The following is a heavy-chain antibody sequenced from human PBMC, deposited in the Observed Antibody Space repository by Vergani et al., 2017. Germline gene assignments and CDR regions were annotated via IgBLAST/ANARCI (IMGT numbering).Heavy chain of an antibody. CDR2: INPNSGGT. Sequence: QVQLVQSGAEVKKPGASVKVSCKASGYTFTGYYMHWVRQAPGQGLEWMGWINPNSGGTNYAQKFQGRVTMTRDTSISTAYMELSRLRSDDTAVYYCARGVNYYGSGSYFAQAYYFDYWGQGTLVTVSS. J-gene: IGHJ4*02. V-gene: IGHV1-2*02. CDR1: GYTFTGYY. CDR3: ARGVNYYGSGSYFAQAYYFDY. D-gene: IGHD3-10*01.